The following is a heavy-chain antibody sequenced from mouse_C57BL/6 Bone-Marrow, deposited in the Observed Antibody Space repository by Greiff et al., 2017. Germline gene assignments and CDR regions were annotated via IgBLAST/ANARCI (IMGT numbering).Heavy chain of an antibody. CDR2: ISSGGSYT. V-gene: IGHV5-6*01. Sequence: EVQLVESGGDLVKPGGSLKISCAASGFTFSSYGMSWVRQTPDKRLEWVATISSGGSYTYYTDSVKGRFTIYRDNAKNTLYLQMSSLTSEDTAMYYCARHPFITTVSLWYYDVWGTGTTVTVSS. CDR3: ARHPFITTVSLWYYDV. D-gene: IGHD1-1*01. CDR1: GFTFSSYG. J-gene: IGHJ1*03.